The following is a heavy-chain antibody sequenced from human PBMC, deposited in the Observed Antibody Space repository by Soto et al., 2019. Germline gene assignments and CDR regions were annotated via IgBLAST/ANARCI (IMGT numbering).Heavy chain of an antibody. Sequence: SETLSLTCTVSGGSISDDSYWSWIRQTPGKGLEWIGYIYHTGNTYYNPSLRSRVSISVDKSKSQFSLKLISVTAADTAVYFCARDEYQLLSSVSWFDSWGQGXLVTV. CDR1: GGSISDDSY. V-gene: IGHV4-30-4*01. D-gene: IGHD2-2*01. CDR3: ARDEYQLLSSVSWFDS. CDR2: IYHTGNT. J-gene: IGHJ5*01.